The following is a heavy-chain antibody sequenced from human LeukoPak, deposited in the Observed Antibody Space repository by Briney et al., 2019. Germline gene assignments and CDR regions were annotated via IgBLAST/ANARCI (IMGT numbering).Heavy chain of an antibody. Sequence: ASVKVSCKASGYTFTSYGISWVRQAPGQGLEWMGWINPNSGGTNYAQKFQGRVTMTRDTSISTAYMELSRLRSDDTAVYYCASLIYCSSTSCYEYYFDYWGQGTLVTVSS. V-gene: IGHV1-2*02. CDR2: INPNSGGT. CDR3: ASLIYCSSTSCYEYYFDY. J-gene: IGHJ4*02. CDR1: GYTFTSYG. D-gene: IGHD2-2*01.